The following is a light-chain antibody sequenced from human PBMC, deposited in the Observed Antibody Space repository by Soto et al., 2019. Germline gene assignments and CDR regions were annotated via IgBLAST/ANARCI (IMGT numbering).Light chain of an antibody. J-gene: IGKJ1*01. CDR2: GAS. Sequence: EIVLTRSPGTLSLSPGERATLSCRASQGVSGSYLAWYQQKPGQAPRLLIYGASSRATGIPNRFSGSESGTDFTLTISRLEPEDFAVYYCQHYGSSPRTFGQGTKVEIK. V-gene: IGKV3-20*01. CDR3: QHYGSSPRT. CDR1: QGVSGSY.